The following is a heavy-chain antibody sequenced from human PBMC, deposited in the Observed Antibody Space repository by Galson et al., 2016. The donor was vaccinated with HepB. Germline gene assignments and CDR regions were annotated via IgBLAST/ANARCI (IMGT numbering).Heavy chain of an antibody. CDR2: ISSSSTYI. J-gene: IGHJ4*02. CDR1: GFTFGSCS. D-gene: IGHD6-13*01. Sequence: SLRLSCAGSGFTFGSCSMNWIRQAPGKGLEWVSSISSSSTYISYAESLKGRFTVSRDNARNSLYLQMHSLRAEDTAVYYCARDAGESSSWAYWGQGTLVTVSS. V-gene: IGHV3-21*01. CDR3: ARDAGESSSWAY.